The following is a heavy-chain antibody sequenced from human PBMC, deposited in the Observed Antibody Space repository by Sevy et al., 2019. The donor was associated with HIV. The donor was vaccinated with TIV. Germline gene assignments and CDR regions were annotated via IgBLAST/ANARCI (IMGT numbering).Heavy chain of an antibody. V-gene: IGHV3-23*01. D-gene: IGHD3-3*01. CDR2: ISGSGGST. CDR1: EFTFSSYA. J-gene: IGHJ5*02. Sequence: GGSLRLSCAASEFTFSSYAMSWVRQAPGKGLEWVSAISGSGGSTYYADSVKGRFTISRDNSKNTLYLQMNSLRAEDTAVYYCAKVLDDFWSGYGWFDPWGQGTLVTVSS. CDR3: AKVLDDFWSGYGWFDP.